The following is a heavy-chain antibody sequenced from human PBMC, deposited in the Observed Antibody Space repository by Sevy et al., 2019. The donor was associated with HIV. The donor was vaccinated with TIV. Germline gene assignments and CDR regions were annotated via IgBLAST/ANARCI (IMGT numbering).Heavy chain of an antibody. Sequence: GGSLRLSCAASGFTFTNFWMSWVRQAPGKGLEWVANVNNDGSGQKYADSVKGRFIISRDNAQNSLYLQVNSLRTEDTAVYYCARNSGNWGQGTLVTVSS. V-gene: IGHV3-7*01. CDR3: ARNSGN. J-gene: IGHJ4*02. D-gene: IGHD6-19*01. CDR2: VNNDGSGQ. CDR1: GFTFTNFW.